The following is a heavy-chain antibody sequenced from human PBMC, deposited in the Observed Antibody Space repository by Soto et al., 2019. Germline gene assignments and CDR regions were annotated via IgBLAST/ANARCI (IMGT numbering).Heavy chain of an antibody. J-gene: IGHJ6*02. Sequence: GGSLRLSCAASVFTFSSYGMHWVRQAPGKGLEWVAVIWYDGSNKYYADSVKGRFTIPRDNSKNTLYLQMNSLRAEDTAVYYCARAVSSGWNYYYGMDVWGQGTTVTVSS. V-gene: IGHV3-33*01. CDR1: VFTFSSYG. CDR2: IWYDGSNK. CDR3: ARAVSSGWNYYYGMDV. D-gene: IGHD6-19*01.